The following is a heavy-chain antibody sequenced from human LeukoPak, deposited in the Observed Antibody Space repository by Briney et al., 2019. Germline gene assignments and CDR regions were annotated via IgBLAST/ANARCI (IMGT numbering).Heavy chain of an antibody. CDR2: ISGSSGST. J-gene: IGHJ4*02. CDR1: GFTFRSHG. D-gene: IGHD2-21*02. V-gene: IGHV3-23*01. CDR3: AKDGHIVVVTAIRPPFDY. Sequence: GGSLRLSCAASGFTFRSHGMSWVRQAPGKGLEWVSDISGSSGSTYYADSVKGRFTISRDNSKNTLYLQMNSLRAEDTAVYYCAKDGHIVVVTAIRPPFDYWGQGTLVTVSS.